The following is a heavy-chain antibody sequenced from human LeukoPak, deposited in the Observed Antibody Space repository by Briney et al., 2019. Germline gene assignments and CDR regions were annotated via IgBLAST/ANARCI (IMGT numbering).Heavy chain of an antibody. J-gene: IGHJ3*02. V-gene: IGHV4-38-2*01. CDR1: GYSISSGYY. CDR2: IYHSGST. CDR3: ATLLTLDAFDI. Sequence: RPSETLSLTCAVSGYSISSGYYWGWIRQPPGKGLELIGSIYHSGSTYYNPSLKSRVTISVDTSKNQFSLKLSSVTAADTAVYYCATLLTLDAFDIWGQGTMVTVSS.